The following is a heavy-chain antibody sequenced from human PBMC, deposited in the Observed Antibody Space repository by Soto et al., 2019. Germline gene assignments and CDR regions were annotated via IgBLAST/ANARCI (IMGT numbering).Heavy chain of an antibody. CDR1: GFTFSSYG. Sequence: PGGSLRLSCAASGFTFSSYGMHWVRQAPGKGLEWVAVISYDGSNKYYADSVKGRFTISRDNSKNTLYLQMNSLRAEDTAVYYCAKTYGWDSSGYYYSSRGLPGYYYGMDVWGQGTTVTVSS. CDR3: AKTYGWDSSGYYYSSRGLPGYYYGMDV. D-gene: IGHD3-22*01. CDR2: ISYDGSNK. V-gene: IGHV3-30*18. J-gene: IGHJ6*02.